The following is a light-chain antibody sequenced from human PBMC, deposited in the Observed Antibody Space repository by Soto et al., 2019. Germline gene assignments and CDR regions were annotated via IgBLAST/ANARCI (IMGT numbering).Light chain of an antibody. Sequence: QSVLTQPPSVSGAPGQRVTISCTGSSSNIGAGYDVHWYQQLPGTAPKLLIYGNTNRPSGVPDRFSGSKSGTSASLAITGRQAEDEADYYCQSYDSSLSGSLFGGGTKVTVL. CDR3: QSYDSSLSGSL. CDR1: SSNIGAGYD. CDR2: GNT. J-gene: IGLJ2*01. V-gene: IGLV1-40*01.